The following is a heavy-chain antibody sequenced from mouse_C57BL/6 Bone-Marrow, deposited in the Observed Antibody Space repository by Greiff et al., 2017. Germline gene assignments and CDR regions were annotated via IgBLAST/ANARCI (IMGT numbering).Heavy chain of an antibody. CDR3: ARADLLFFAY. CDR2: INPGSGGT. Sequence: QVQLQQSGAELVRPGTSVKVSCKASGYAFTNYLIEWVKQRPGQGLEWIGVINPGSGGTNYNEKFKGKATLTADKSSSTAYMQLSSLTSEDSAVYFCARADLLFFAYWGQGTLVTVSA. CDR1: GYAFTNYL. V-gene: IGHV1-54*01. D-gene: IGHD2-1*01. J-gene: IGHJ3*01.